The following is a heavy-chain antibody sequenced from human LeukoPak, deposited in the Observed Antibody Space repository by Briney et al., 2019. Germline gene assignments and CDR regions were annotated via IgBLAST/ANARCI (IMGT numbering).Heavy chain of an antibody. CDR1: GGSISSYY. Sequence: SETLSLTCTVSGGSISSYYWSWIRQPPGKGLEWIGYIYYSGSTNYNPSLKSRVTISVDTSKNQFSLKLSSVTAADTAVYYCARDRGSDLDYWGQGTLVTVSS. J-gene: IGHJ4*02. D-gene: IGHD6-25*01. CDR2: IYYSGST. V-gene: IGHV4-59*12. CDR3: ARDRGSDLDY.